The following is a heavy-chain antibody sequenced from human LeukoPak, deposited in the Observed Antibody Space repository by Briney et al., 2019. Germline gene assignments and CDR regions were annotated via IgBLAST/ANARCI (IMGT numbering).Heavy chain of an antibody. J-gene: IGHJ4*02. V-gene: IGHV3-53*01. CDR3: ARDSSSGWYHDY. D-gene: IGHD6-19*01. CDR1: GFTVSTNY. CDR2: IYSGGST. Sequence: PGGSLRLSCAAPGFTVSTNYMSWVRQAPGKGLEWVSVIYSGGSTLYADSVKGRFTISRDNSKNTLYLQMNSLRAEDTAVYYCARDSSSGWYHDYWGQGTLVTVSS.